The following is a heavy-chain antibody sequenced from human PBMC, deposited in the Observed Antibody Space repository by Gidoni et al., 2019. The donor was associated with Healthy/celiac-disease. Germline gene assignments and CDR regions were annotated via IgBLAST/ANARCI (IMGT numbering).Heavy chain of an antibody. V-gene: IGHV3-21*01. CDR1: GFTFSSYS. Sequence: EVQLVESGGGLVKPGGSLRLSCAASGFTFSSYSMNWVRQAPGKGLEWVSSISSSSSYIYYADSVKGRFTISRDNAKNSLYLQMNSLRAEDTAVYYCAREIVWFGEYHFDYWGQGTLVTVSS. D-gene: IGHD3-10*01. J-gene: IGHJ4*02. CDR2: ISSSSSYI. CDR3: AREIVWFGEYHFDY.